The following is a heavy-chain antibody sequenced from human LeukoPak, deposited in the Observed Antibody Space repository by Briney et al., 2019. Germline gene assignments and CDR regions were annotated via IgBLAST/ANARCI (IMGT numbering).Heavy chain of an antibody. CDR3: ARDGVAPGVYFDY. Sequence: GRSLRLSCAASGFTFSSYAMHWARQAPGKGLEWVANINQDGSEKYYVDSVKGRFTFSRDNAQNSLYLQMNNLRAEDTAVYYCARDGVAPGVYFDYWGQGTLVTVSS. J-gene: IGHJ4*02. D-gene: IGHD6-13*01. CDR2: INQDGSEK. V-gene: IGHV3-7*01. CDR1: GFTFSSYA.